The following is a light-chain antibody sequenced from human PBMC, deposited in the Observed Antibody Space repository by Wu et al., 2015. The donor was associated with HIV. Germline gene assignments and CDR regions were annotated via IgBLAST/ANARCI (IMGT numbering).Light chain of an antibody. J-gene: IGKJ3*01. CDR1: QSISSW. V-gene: IGKV1-5*03. Sequence: DIQMTQSPSTLSASVGDSVTITCRASQSISSWLAWYQVKPGKAPKILIYKASSLETGVPSRFSGSGFGTDFTLTISSLQPDDFAIYYCQHYTSYSFTFGPGTTVDIK. CDR3: QHYTSYSFT. CDR2: KAS.